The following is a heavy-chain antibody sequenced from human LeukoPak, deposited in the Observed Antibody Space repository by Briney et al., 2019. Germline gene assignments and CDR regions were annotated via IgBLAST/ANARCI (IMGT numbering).Heavy chain of an antibody. CDR1: GFTFSSYA. CDR2: ISSNGGST. CDR3: ARERGNYGGDCYFDY. V-gene: IGHV3-64*01. D-gene: IGHD4-23*01. J-gene: IGHJ4*02. Sequence: GGSLRLSCAASGFTFSSYAMHWVRQAPGKGLEYVSAISSNGGSTYYANSVKGRFTISRDNSKNTLYLQMGSLRAEDMAVYYCARERGNYGGDCYFDYWGQGTLVTVSS.